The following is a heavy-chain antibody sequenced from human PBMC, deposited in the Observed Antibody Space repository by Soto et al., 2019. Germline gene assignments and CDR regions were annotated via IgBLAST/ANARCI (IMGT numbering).Heavy chain of an antibody. V-gene: IGHV1-69*05. D-gene: IGHD3-22*01. CDR1: GGTFGSCA. Sequence: SVKVSCKASGGTFGSCAISWVRQAPGQGLEWMGGIIPIFGTANYAQKFRGRATVSTDTSISTTYMELSSLTSEDTAVYYCARAPLGIIVAPDYWGQGTLVTVS. CDR2: IIPIFGTA. J-gene: IGHJ4*02. CDR3: ARAPLGIIVAPDY.